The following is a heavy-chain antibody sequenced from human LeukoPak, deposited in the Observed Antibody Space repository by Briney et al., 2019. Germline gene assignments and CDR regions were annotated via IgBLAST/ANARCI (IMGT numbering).Heavy chain of an antibody. J-gene: IGHJ6*03. CDR2: IIWSGGST. CDR3: ARLVGDYYYYYYMDV. CDR1: GFTFDDYG. D-gene: IGHD4-17*01. Sequence: GGSLRLSCAASGFTFDDYGMSWVRQAPGKGLEWVSGIIWSGGSTGYADSVKGRFTISRDNAKNSVYLQMNSLRVEDTALYYCARLVGDYYYYYYMDVWGKGTTVTVSS. V-gene: IGHV3-20*04.